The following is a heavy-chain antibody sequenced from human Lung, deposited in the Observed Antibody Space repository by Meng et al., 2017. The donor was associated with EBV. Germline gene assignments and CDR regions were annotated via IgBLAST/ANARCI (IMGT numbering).Heavy chain of an antibody. J-gene: IGHJ4*02. D-gene: IGHD6-6*01. Sequence: QLQQWGAGLVKASETLSLTCSVSGGPLRSSSYYWGWIRQPPGKGLEWIGSIDYSGSTHYNPSLKSRVTISVDTPKNQLSLKLTSVTAADTGVYYCARREYSGSSEFDYWGQGTLVTVSS. CDR1: GGPLRSSSYY. CDR2: IDYSGST. CDR3: ARREYSGSSEFDY. V-gene: IGHV4-39*01.